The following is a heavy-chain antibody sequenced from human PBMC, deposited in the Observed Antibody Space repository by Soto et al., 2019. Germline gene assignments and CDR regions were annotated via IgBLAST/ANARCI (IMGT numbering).Heavy chain of an antibody. CDR2: ISYDGSNQ. CDR1: GFTFNIYG. J-gene: IGHJ4*02. Sequence: GGSLRLSCAASGFTFNIYGMHWVRQAPDKGLEWVALISYDGSNQYYADSVKGRFTISRDNSKNTLSLQMNSLRADDTAVYYCAKDQASGQGSFDSWGQGTLVTVSS. CDR3: AKDQASGQGSFDS. V-gene: IGHV3-30*18.